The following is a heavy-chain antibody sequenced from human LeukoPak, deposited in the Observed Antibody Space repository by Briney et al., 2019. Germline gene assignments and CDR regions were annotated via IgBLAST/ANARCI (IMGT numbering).Heavy chain of an antibody. Sequence: ASVKVSCEASGYTFTSYGISWVRLAPGQGLEWMGWINPNSGGTNYVQKFQDRVTMTRDTSISTVYMELSRLRSDDTAVYYCARGGAWELLPYCDYWGQGTLVTVSS. J-gene: IGHJ4*02. D-gene: IGHD1-26*01. CDR3: ARGGAWELLPYCDY. CDR2: INPNSGGT. CDR1: GYTFTSYG. V-gene: IGHV1-2*02.